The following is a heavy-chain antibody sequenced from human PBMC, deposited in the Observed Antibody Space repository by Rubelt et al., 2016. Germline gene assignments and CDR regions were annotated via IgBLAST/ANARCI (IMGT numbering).Heavy chain of an antibody. CDR3: ARDPVSMVESRFDY. V-gene: IGHV3-30*01. D-gene: IGHD3-10*01. Sequence: YYADSVKGRFTISRDNSKNTLYLQMNSLRAEDTAVYYCARDPVSMVESRFDYLGQGTLVTVSS. J-gene: IGHJ4*02.